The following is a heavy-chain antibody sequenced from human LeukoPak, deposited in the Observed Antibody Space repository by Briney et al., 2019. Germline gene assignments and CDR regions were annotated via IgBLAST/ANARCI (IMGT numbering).Heavy chain of an antibody. Sequence: SQTLSLTCTVSGGSISSYYWSWIRQPPGKGLEWIGYIYYSGSTNYNPSLKSRVTISVDTSKNQFSLKLSSVTAADTAVYYCVRFEEGTDWYFDYWGQGTLGTVSS. V-gene: IGHV4-59*01. CDR2: IYYSGST. J-gene: IGHJ4*02. CDR3: VRFEEGTDWYFDY. D-gene: IGHD1-1*01. CDR1: GGSISSYY.